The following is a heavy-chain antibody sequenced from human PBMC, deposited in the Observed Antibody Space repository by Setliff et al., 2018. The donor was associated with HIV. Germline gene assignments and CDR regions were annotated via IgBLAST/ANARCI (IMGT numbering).Heavy chain of an antibody. J-gene: IGHJ6*03. V-gene: IGHV4-39*02. CDR2: IYYSGST. D-gene: IGHD1-7*01. CDR3: ARDGTRQMWGSDYFYYYYIDV. CDR1: GGSISSSSYY. Sequence: PSETLSLTCTVSGGSISSSSYYWGWIRQPPGKGLEWIGSIYYSGSTYYNPSLKSRVTISVDTSKNQFFLKLRSVTPEDSAVYYCARDGTRQMWGSDYFYYYYIDVWDKGATVTVSS.